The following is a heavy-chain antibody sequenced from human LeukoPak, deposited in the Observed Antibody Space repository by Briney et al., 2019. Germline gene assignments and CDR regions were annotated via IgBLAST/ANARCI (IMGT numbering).Heavy chain of an antibody. J-gene: IGHJ6*03. V-gene: IGHV4-39*07. D-gene: IGHD5-18*01. CDR2: ISYTGST. Sequence: PSETLSLTCSVSGGSISSSSFYWGWIRQPPGKGLEWIGSISYTGSTYYNPSLKSRVTISVDTSKNQFSLKLSSVTAADTAVYYCARGKPGYSYGYSYYYYMDVWGKGTTVTVSS. CDR1: GGSISSSSFY. CDR3: ARGKPGYSYGYSYYYYMDV.